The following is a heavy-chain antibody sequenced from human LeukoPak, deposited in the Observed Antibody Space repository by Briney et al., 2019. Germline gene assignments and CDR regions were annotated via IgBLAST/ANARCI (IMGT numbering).Heavy chain of an antibody. CDR1: GYTFTSYG. V-gene: IGHV1-18*01. Sequence: ASVKVSCKASGYTFTSYGISWVRQAPGQGLEWMGWISAYNGNTNYAQKLQGRVTMTTDTSTSTAYMELRSLRSDDTAVYYCARLTLITMVRGVQYYFDYWGQGTLVTVSS. CDR2: ISAYNGNT. CDR3: ARLTLITMVRGVQYYFDY. J-gene: IGHJ4*02. D-gene: IGHD3-10*01.